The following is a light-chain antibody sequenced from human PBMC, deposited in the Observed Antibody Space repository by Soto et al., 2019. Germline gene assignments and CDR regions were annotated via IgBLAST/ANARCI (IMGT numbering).Light chain of an antibody. V-gene: IGKV3-11*01. CDR2: DAS. CDR1: QSVSSY. CDR3: QQRHNWPPAVT. J-gene: IGKJ5*01. Sequence: DIVLTQSPATLSLSPGDRATLSCRASQSVSSYLAWYQQKPGPAPRLLIYDASTRATGIPARSSGSGSGTDFTLTISSLEPEDFAVYYCQQRHNWPPAVTFGHGTRVEIK.